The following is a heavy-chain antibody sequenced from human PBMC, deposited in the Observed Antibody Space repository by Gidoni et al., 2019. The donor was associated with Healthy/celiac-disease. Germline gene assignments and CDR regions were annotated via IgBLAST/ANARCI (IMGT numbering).Heavy chain of an antibody. CDR2: ISAYNGNT. CDR1: GYTFTSYG. Sequence: QVQMVQSGAEVKQPGASVQVSCTASGYTFTSYGSSWVRQAPGQGLEGMGWISAYNGNTNYAKKLQGRVTMTTDTSTSTAYMELRSLRSDDTAGYYWARVRHPLGFGDIRGEFDYWGQGTLGTVSS. J-gene: IGHJ4*02. CDR3: ARVRHPLGFGDIRGEFDY. D-gene: IGHD3-10*01. V-gene: IGHV1-18*01.